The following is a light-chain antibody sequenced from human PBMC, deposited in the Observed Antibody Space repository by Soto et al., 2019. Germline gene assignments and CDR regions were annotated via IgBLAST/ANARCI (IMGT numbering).Light chain of an antibody. CDR1: SSDVGGYDY. CDR2: DVR. V-gene: IGLV2-14*01. Sequence: QSVLTQPASVSGSPGQSITISCTGTSSDVGGYDYVSWYQQHPGKAPKLMIYDVRHPPSGVSNRFSGSKSGNTASLTISGLQAEDEADYYCSSYTSSSTYVFGVGTKLTVL. J-gene: IGLJ1*01. CDR3: SSYTSSSTYV.